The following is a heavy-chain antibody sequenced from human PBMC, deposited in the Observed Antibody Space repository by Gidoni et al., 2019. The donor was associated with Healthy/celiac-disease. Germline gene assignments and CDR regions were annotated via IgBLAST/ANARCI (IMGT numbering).Heavy chain of an antibody. D-gene: IGHD3-3*01. CDR2: IYHSGST. CDR3: ARQNDFWSGYYSPNWFDP. CDR1: GSSISSGYY. V-gene: IGHV4-38-2*02. Sequence: QVQLQESGPGLVKPSETLSLTCTVSGSSISSGYYWGWIRQPPGKGLEWIGSIYHSGSTYYNPSLKSRVTISVDTSKNQFSLKLSSVTAADTAVYYCARQNDFWSGYYSPNWFDPWGQGTLVTVSS. J-gene: IGHJ5*02.